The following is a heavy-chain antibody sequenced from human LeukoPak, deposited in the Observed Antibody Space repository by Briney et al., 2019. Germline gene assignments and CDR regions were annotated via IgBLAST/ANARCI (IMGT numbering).Heavy chain of an antibody. CDR1: GGTFSSYA. J-gene: IGHJ4*02. CDR3: AIGTTMARGVI. CDR2: IIPIFGTA. V-gene: IGHV1-69*05. Sequence: ASVKVSCKPSGGTFSSYAISWVRQAPGQGLEWMGRIIPIFGTANYAQKLQGRVTITTDESTSTAYMELSSLRSEDTAVYYCAIGTTMARGVIWGQGTLVTVSS. D-gene: IGHD3-10*01.